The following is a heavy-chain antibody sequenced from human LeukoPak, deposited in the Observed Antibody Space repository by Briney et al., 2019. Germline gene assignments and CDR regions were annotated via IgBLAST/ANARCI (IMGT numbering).Heavy chain of an antibody. J-gene: IGHJ6*02. D-gene: IGHD3-3*01. CDR2: INTNTGNP. Sequence: ASVKVSCKASGYTFTSYAMNWVRQAPGQGLEWMGWINTNTGNPTYAQGFTGRFVFSLDTSVSTAYLQISSLKAEDTAVYYCARDYHFYDFWTRYGMDVCGQGTTVTVSS. CDR1: GYTFTSYA. V-gene: IGHV7-4-1*02. CDR3: ARDYHFYDFWTRYGMDV.